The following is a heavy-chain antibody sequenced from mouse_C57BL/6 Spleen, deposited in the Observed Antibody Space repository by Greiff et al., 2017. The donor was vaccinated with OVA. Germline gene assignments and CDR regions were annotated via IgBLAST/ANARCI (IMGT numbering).Heavy chain of an antibody. CDR3: ATPITTVVAYYAMDY. CDR1: GFSLTSYG. J-gene: IGHJ4*01. D-gene: IGHD1-1*01. CDR2: IWRGGST. Sequence: VQGVESGPGLVQPSQSLSITCTVSGFSLTSYGVHWVRQSPGKGLEWLGVIWRGGSTDYNAAFMSRLSITKDNSKSQVFFKMNSLQADDTAIYYCATPITTVVAYYAMDYWGQGTSVTVSS. V-gene: IGHV2-5*01.